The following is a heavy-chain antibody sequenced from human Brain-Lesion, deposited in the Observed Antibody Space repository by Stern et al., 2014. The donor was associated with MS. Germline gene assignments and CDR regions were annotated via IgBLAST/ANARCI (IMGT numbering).Heavy chain of an antibody. V-gene: IGHV4-59*01. J-gene: IGHJ4*02. D-gene: IGHD3-22*01. CDR2: INYRRNP. Sequence: QLQLQESGPGLVKPSETLSLTCTVSYDSISSYYWTWLRQPPGKGLEWIGYINYRRNPNYNPALKSRVTISVDTSKNQFSLKLTSVTAADTAVYYCARAFSDYHDRTPGYWGQGTLVTVSS. CDR1: YDSISSYY. CDR3: ARAFSDYHDRTPGY.